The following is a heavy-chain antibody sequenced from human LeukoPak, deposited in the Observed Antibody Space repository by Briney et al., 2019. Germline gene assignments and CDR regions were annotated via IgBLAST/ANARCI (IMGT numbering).Heavy chain of an antibody. CDR1: GFTFTSSD. CDR2: ITRSGSNL. CDR3: ARNFDS. V-gene: IGHV3-21*01. J-gene: IGHJ4*02. Sequence: GGSLRLSCVASGFTFTSSDFNWVRQAPGKGLEWLSAITRSGSNLYYADSVKGRFTTSRDDAKDSVYLQMESLRVEDTAIYYCARNFDSWGQGTLVTVSS.